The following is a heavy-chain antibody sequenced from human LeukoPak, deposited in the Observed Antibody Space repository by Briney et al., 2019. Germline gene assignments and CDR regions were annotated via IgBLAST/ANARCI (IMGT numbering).Heavy chain of an antibody. D-gene: IGHD3-9*01. Sequence: GGSLRLSCAASGFTFSNYWMSWVPQAPGKGLEWVSSISSSSSYIYYADSVKGRFTISRDNAKHSLYLQMNSLSAEDTAVYYCARDTTIFSLWGQGTLVTVSS. CDR3: ARDTTIFSL. V-gene: IGHV3-21*01. CDR2: ISSSSSYI. CDR1: GFTFSNYW. J-gene: IGHJ4*02.